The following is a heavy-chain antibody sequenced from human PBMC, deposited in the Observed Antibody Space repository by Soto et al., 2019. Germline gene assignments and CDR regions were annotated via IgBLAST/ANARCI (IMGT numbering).Heavy chain of an antibody. Sequence: QVHLVQSGAEVKKPGASVKVSCQASGYAFTTYGITWVRQAPGQGLEWMGWISAHNGNTNYAQKLQGRVTVTRDPSTSRASMELRSLRSDDTAVYYCARGRYGDYWGQGALVTVSS. CDR2: ISAHNGNT. CDR1: GYAFTTYG. V-gene: IGHV1-18*01. J-gene: IGHJ4*02. CDR3: ARGRYGDY. D-gene: IGHD1-1*01.